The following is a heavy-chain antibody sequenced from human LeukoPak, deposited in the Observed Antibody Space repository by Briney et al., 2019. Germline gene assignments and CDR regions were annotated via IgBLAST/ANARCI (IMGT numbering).Heavy chain of an antibody. D-gene: IGHD5-24*01. J-gene: IGHJ4*02. Sequence: GGSLRLSCAASGFTFSSYAMSWVRHAPGKGLKWVSTINDNGAGTYYADSVKGRFTISRDNSYNTVSLQMNSLRDEDTGVYYCAKDWAGSDKRYYFDYWGQGTLVTVSS. CDR1: GFTFSSYA. V-gene: IGHV3-23*01. CDR3: AKDWAGSDKRYYFDY. CDR2: INDNGAGT.